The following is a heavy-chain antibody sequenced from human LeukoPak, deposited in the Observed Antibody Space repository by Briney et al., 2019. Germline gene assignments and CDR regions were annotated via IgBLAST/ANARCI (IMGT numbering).Heavy chain of an antibody. J-gene: IGHJ5*02. V-gene: IGHV4-30-4*01. CDR2: IYYSGTT. CDR3: ARDNDDGDYVGWFDP. D-gene: IGHD4-17*01. Sequence: SETLSLTCTVSGASISSGYYYWSWLRQSPGKVLEWIGYIYYSGTTYYSPSLKSRLTISLDTSKNHLSLKSTSVTAADTAIYYCARDNDDGDYVGWFDPWGQGTLVTVSS. CDR1: GASISSGYYY.